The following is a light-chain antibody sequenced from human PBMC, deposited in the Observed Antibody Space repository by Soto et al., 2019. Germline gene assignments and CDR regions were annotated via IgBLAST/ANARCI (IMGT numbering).Light chain of an antibody. CDR2: AAS. CDR1: QDISNY. Sequence: DIQMTQSPSSLSASVGDRVTITCQASQDISNYLNWYQQKPGKAPKLLIYAASSLQSGVPSRFSGSGSGTDFTLTISSLQPEDFATYYCQQSYSTSSWTFGQGTKVDI. V-gene: IGKV1-39*01. CDR3: QQSYSTSSWT. J-gene: IGKJ1*01.